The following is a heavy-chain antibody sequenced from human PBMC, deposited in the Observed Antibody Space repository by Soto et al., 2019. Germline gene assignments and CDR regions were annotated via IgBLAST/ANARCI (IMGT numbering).Heavy chain of an antibody. V-gene: IGHV3-30-3*01. J-gene: IGHJ4*02. CDR2: ISCAGTST. CDR3: AIDPGHDGKEYYTYDS. D-gene: IGHD3-3*01. Sequence: QVQLVESGGGVVQPGRSLRLSCAASGFTLSSYAMHWVRQAPGKGLEWVAVISCAGTSTYYADSVRGRFTISRDNSKESVDLQLNSLSTGDTAVYRCAIDPGHDGKEYYTYDSWGQGTLVTVSS. CDR1: GFTLSSYA.